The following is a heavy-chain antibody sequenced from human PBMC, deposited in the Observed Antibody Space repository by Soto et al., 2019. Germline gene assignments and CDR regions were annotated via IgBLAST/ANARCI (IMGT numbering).Heavy chain of an antibody. V-gene: IGHV3-33*01. CDR3: AREEGVVARAFDY. D-gene: IGHD2-15*01. CDR2: IWYDGSHQ. Sequence: QVPLVESGGGVVQPGRSLRLTCVASGFTFSNYGMHWVRQAPGKGLEWVAIIWYDGSHQYYADSVKGRFTVSRDNSNSTLYLQMNSLRAEDTAVYYCAREEGVVARAFDYWGQGTLVTVSS. J-gene: IGHJ4*02. CDR1: GFTFSNYG.